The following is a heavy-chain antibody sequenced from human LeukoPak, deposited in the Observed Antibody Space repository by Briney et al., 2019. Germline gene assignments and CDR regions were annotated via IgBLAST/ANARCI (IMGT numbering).Heavy chain of an antibody. CDR3: ARGGRWLQSYYFDY. J-gene: IGHJ4*02. CDR1: GGSISSGSYY. Sequence: SETLSLTCTVSGGSISSGSYYWSWIRQPAGKGLEWIVRIYTSGSTYYNPSLKSRVTISVDTSKNQFSLKLSSVTAADTAVYYCARGGRWLQSYYFDYWGQGTLVTVSS. D-gene: IGHD5-24*01. V-gene: IGHV4-61*02. CDR2: IYTSGST.